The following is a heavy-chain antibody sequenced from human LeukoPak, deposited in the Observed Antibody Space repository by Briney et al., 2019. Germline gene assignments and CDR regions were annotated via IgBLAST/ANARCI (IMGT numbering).Heavy chain of an antibody. D-gene: IGHD6-6*01. Sequence: GGSLRFSCAASGLTFSSYWMSWVGQVPGKGLDWVTNIKQHESHKYYIDSVNGRFTISRDNANNSLYLQMNSLRAEDTAVYYCARTDSSVHFDYWGQGTLVTVSS. J-gene: IGHJ4*02. CDR3: ARTDSSVHFDY. CDR2: IKQHESHK. V-gene: IGHV3-7*01. CDR1: GLTFSSYW.